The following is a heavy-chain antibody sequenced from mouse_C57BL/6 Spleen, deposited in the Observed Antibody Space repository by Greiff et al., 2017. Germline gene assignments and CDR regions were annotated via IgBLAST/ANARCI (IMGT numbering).Heavy chain of an antibody. CDR2: INPGSGGT. CDR1: GYAFTNYL. Sequence: QVQLQQPGAELVRPGASVKVSCKASGYAFTNYLIEWVKQRPGQGLEWIGVINPGSGGTNYNVKFKGTATLTADKSSSTAYMQLSSLTSEDAAVYIRARGTGTDRGQGTTLTASS. V-gene: IGHV1-54*01. J-gene: IGHJ2*01. CDR3: ARGTGTD. D-gene: IGHD4-1*01.